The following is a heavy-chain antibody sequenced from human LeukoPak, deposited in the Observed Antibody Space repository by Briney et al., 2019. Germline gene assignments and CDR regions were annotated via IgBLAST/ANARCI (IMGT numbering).Heavy chain of an antibody. D-gene: IGHD6-19*01. CDR2: IKSSGAGGTA. Sequence: GGSLRLSCATSGFSFYNAWMNWVRQAPGKGLEWVGRIKSSGAGGTADHAAPVKGRFTISRDDPKNTAFLQMNSLKTEDTAVYYCTTEPDSSGWYGGYWGQGTLVTVSS. J-gene: IGHJ4*02. CDR1: GFSFYNAW. CDR3: TTEPDSSGWYGGY. V-gene: IGHV3-15*07.